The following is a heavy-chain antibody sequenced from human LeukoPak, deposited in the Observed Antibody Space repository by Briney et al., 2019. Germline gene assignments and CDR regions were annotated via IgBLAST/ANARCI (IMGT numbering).Heavy chain of an antibody. V-gene: IGHV4-4*07. CDR3: ARSPRNPGQYYFDY. CDR2: IYTSGST. J-gene: IGHJ4*02. Sequence: SETLSLTCTVSGGSISSYYWSWIRQPAGKGLERIGRIYTSGSTNYNPSLKSRVTMSVDTSKNQFSLKLSSVTAADTAVYYCARSPRNPGQYYFDYWGQGTLVTVSS. CDR1: GGSISSYY.